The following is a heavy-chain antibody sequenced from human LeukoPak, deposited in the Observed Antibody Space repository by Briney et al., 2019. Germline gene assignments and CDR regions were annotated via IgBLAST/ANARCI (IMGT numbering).Heavy chain of an antibody. CDR1: GGSFSAYY. V-gene: IGHV4-34*01. Sequence: PSETLSLTCAVYGGSFSAYYWRWIRHPPGKGLECIGEINHSGRTNYNPSLKSRVPISVDKSKHQFSLKLSSVTAADTAVYYCARRRYDFWSGYYDWFDPWGQGTLVTVSS. CDR3: ARRRYDFWSGYYDWFDP. D-gene: IGHD3-3*01. CDR2: INHSGRT. J-gene: IGHJ5*02.